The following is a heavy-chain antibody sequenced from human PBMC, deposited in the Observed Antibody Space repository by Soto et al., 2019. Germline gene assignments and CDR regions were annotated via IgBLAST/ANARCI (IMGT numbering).Heavy chain of an antibody. CDR3: ARDSRRYTVAY. D-gene: IGHD2-2*02. V-gene: IGHV3-7*01. J-gene: IGHJ4*02. CDR2: IKQDGSEK. Sequence: GGSLRLSCAASGFTFSSSWTTWVRQAPGKGLEWVANIKQDGSEKYYVDSVKGRFTISRDNAKNSLFLEINSLRAEDTAVYYCARDSRRYTVAYWGQGTLVTVS. CDR1: GFTFSSSW.